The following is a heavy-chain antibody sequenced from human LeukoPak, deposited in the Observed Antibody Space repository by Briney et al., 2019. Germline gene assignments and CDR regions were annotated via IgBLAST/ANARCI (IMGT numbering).Heavy chain of an antibody. CDR3: PGERLLGYYYMNV. V-gene: IGHV4-59*01. Sequence: SETLSLTCTVSGGSISSYYWSWIRQPPGKGLEWIGYIYYSGSTNYNPSLKSRVTISVDTSKNQFSLTLSSVTAADTAVYYFPGERLLGYYYMNVWGKGATVAAAS. D-gene: IGHD6-25*01. J-gene: IGHJ6*03. CDR1: GGSISSYY. CDR2: IYYSGST.